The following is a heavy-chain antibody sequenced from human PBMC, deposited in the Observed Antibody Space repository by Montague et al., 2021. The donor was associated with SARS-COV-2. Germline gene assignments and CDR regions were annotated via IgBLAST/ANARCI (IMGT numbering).Heavy chain of an antibody. Sequence: TLSLTCTVSGGSISSGGYYWSWIRQHPGKGLEWIGYIYYSGSTYYNPSLKSRVTISVDTSKNQFSLKLSSVTAADTAVYYCACYVARSGWLNPRGSGTFGYWGQGTLVTVSS. D-gene: IGHD6-19*01. CDR1: GGSISSGGYY. V-gene: IGHV4-31*03. CDR3: ACYVARSGWLNPRGSGTFGY. J-gene: IGHJ4*02. CDR2: IYYSGST.